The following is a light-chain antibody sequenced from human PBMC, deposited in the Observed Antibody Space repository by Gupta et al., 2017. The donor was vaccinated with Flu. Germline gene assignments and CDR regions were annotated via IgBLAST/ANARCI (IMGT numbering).Light chain of an antibody. V-gene: IGLV6-57*03. J-gene: IGLJ3*02. Sequence: NFMLTQPHSVSESPGKTVTISCTRSSGSIANNYVQWYQQRPGSAPTTIIYDDNERPSGVPDRFSGSIDSSSNSASLTISGLKTEDEADYYCQSYDNNNWVFGGGTNLTAL. CDR1: SGSIANNY. CDR2: DDN. CDR3: QSYDNNNWV.